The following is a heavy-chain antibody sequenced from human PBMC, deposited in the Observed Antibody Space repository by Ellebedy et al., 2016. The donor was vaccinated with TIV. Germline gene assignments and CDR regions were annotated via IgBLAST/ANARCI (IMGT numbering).Heavy chain of an antibody. J-gene: IGHJ4*02. CDR1: GFTFSNYD. V-gene: IGHV3-30*03. CDR3: ASGDYDGHRNYFDY. D-gene: IGHD4-23*01. CDR2: ISNDGSNK. Sequence: GESLKISCAASGFTFSNYDMSWVRQAPGKGLEWVTVISNDGSNKYYADSVKGRFTISRDNSKNTLYLQMNSLRTEDTAVYFCASGDYDGHRNYFDYWGQGTLVTVSS.